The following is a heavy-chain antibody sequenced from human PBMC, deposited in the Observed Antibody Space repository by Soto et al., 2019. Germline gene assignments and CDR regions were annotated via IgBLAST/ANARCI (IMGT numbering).Heavy chain of an antibody. CDR1: GFTFSSYA. CDR3: AKNLGRGTAMVTSHY. J-gene: IGHJ4*02. D-gene: IGHD5-18*01. Sequence: GGSLRLSCSASGFTFSSYAMHWVRQAPGKGLEYVSTVSSNGGSTYYADSVKGRFTISRDNSKNTLYLQMSSLRAEDTAVYYCAKNLGRGTAMVTSHYWGQGTLVTVSS. CDR2: VSSNGGST. V-gene: IGHV3-64D*06.